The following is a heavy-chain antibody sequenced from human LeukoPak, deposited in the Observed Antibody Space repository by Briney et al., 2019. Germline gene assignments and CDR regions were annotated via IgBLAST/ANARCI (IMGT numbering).Heavy chain of an antibody. V-gene: IGHV3-43D*03. CDR3: AKGGIVGATNSYYYYYMDV. CDR1: GFTFSSYA. D-gene: IGHD1-26*01. CDR2: ISWDGGST. Sequence: GGSLRLSCAASGFTFSSYAMHWVRQAPGKGLEWVSLISWDGGSTYYADSVKGRFTISRDNSKNSLYLQMNSLRAEDTALYYCAKGGIVGATNSYYYYYMDVWGKGTTVTVSS. J-gene: IGHJ6*03.